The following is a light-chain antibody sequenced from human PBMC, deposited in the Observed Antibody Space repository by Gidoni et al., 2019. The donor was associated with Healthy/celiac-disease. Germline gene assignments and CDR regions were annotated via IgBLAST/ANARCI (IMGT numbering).Light chain of an antibody. V-gene: IGKV4-1*01. Sequence: DIVMTQSPDSLAVSLGERATINCKSSQSVIYSSNNKNYLAWYQQKPGQPPKLLIYWASTRESGVPDRFSGSGSGTDFTLTISSLQAEDAAVYYCQQYYSTPWTFGQGTKVEIK. CDR3: QQYYSTPWT. CDR2: WAS. CDR1: QSVIYSSNNKNY. J-gene: IGKJ1*01.